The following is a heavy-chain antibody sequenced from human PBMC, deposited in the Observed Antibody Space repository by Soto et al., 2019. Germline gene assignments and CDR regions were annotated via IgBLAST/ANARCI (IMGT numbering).Heavy chain of an antibody. CDR3: ARRSSSSGVVDY. CDR1: GDSISSSNW. V-gene: IGHV4-4*02. J-gene: IGHJ4*02. Sequence: QVQLQESGPGLVKPSGTLSLTCAVSGDSISSSNWWSWVRQPPGKGLEWIGEIYHSGSTTYKPSLKRRVTMLLATSKNQFSLKLSSVTAADTAVYYCARRSSSSGVVDYWGQGTLVTVSS. D-gene: IGHD6-6*01. CDR2: IYHSGST.